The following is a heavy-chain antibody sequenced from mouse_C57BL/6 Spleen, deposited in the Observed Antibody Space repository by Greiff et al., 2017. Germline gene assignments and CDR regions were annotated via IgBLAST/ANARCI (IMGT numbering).Heavy chain of an antibody. J-gene: IGHJ1*03. CDR1: GYSFTGYY. CDR2: INPSTGGT. D-gene: IGHD2-5*01. V-gene: IGHV1-42*01. CDR3: ARRDYSNYWWYFEV. Sequence: VQLQQPGPELVKPGASVKISCKASGYSFTGYYMNWVKQSPEKSLEWIGEINPSTGGTTYNQKFKAKATLTVDKSSSTAYMQLKRLTSEDSAVYYCARRDYSNYWWYFEVWGTGTTVTVSS.